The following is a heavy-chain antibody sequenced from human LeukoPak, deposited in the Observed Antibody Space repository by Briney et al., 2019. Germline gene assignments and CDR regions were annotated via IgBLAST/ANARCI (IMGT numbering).Heavy chain of an antibody. J-gene: IGHJ4*02. Sequence: SETLSLTCTVSGGPISSSSYYWGWIRQPPGKGLEWIGSIYYSGSTYYNPSLKSRVTISVDTSKNQFSLKLSSVTAADTAVYYCARDPGYDSSGYAFYFDYWGQGTLVTVSS. CDR2: IYYSGST. CDR1: GGPISSSSYY. D-gene: IGHD3-22*01. V-gene: IGHV4-39*07. CDR3: ARDPGYDSSGYAFYFDY.